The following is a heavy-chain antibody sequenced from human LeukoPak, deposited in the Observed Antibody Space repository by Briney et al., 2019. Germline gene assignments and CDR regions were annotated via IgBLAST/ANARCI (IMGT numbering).Heavy chain of an antibody. CDR3: ATPYDFWGAFDI. CDR2: ISAYNGNT. CDR1: GYTFTSYG. V-gene: IGHV1-18*01. D-gene: IGHD3-3*01. Sequence: ASVKVSCKASGYTFTSYGISWVRQAPGQGLEWMGWISAYNGNTNYAQKLQGRVTMTTDTSTSTAYMELRSLRSDDTAVYYCATPYDFWGAFDIWGQGTMVTVSS. J-gene: IGHJ3*02.